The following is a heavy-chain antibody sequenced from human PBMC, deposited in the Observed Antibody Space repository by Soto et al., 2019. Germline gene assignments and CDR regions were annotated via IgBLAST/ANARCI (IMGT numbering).Heavy chain of an antibody. CDR1: GGTFSSYA. CDR3: ARDREAAAGKGYYYYGMDV. CDR2: IIPIFGKA. D-gene: IGHD6-13*01. J-gene: IGHJ6*02. V-gene: IGHV1-69*01. Sequence: QVQLVQSGAEVQKPGSSVKVSCKASGGTFSSYAISWVRQAPGQGLEWMGGIIPIFGKANYAQKFQGRVTITADDSTSTAYMELSSLRSEDTAVYYCARDREAAAGKGYYYYGMDVWGQGTTVTVSS.